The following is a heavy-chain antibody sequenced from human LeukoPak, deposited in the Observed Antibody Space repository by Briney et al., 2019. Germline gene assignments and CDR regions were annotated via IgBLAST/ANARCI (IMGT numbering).Heavy chain of an antibody. CDR2: ISSSSSYI. CDR3: AKGTPMVRGIRTYGLDV. V-gene: IGHV3-21*04. D-gene: IGHD3-10*01. Sequence: PGGSLRLSCAASGFTFSSYSMNWVRQAPGKGLEWVSSISSSSSYIYYADSVKGRFTISRDNAKNSLSLQMNSLGPEDTALYYCAKGTPMVRGIRTYGLDVWGQGATVTVSS. J-gene: IGHJ6*02. CDR1: GFTFSSYS.